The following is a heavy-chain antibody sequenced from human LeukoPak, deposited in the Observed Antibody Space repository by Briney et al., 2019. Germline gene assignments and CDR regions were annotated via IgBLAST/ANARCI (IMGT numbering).Heavy chain of an antibody. D-gene: IGHD5-24*01. CDR2: ISYDGSNK. J-gene: IGHJ4*02. Sequence: SGGSLRLSCAASGFTFSTYDMHWVRQAPGKGLEWVAVISYDGSNKYYADSVKGRFTISRDNSKNTLYLQMNSLRAEDTAVYYCARKETAPNWGQGTLVTVSS. CDR3: ARKETAPN. V-gene: IGHV3-30*03. CDR1: GFTFSTYD.